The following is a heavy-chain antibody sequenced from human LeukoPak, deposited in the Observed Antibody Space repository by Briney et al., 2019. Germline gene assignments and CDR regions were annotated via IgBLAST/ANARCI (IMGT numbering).Heavy chain of an antibody. CDR2: ISGSGVST. V-gene: IGHV3-23*01. CDR3: AKDISAALYCSSTSCYRRKAFDY. Sequence: GGSLRLSCAASGFSFSNYAMSWVRQAPGKGLEWVSAISGSGVSTYYADSVKGRFTISRDNSKNTLYLQTNSLRAEDTALYYCAKDISAALYCSSTSCYRRKAFDYWGQGTLVTVSS. D-gene: IGHD2-2*01. J-gene: IGHJ4*02. CDR1: GFSFSNYA.